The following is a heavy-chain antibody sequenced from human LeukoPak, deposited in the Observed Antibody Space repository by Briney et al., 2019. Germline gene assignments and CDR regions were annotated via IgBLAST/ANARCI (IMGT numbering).Heavy chain of an antibody. J-gene: IGHJ4*02. V-gene: IGHV3-23*01. CDR2: ISGSGGST. CDR1: GFTLSTYS. Sequence: GGSLRLSCAASGFTLSTYSMNWVRQAPGKGLEWVSAISGSGGSTYYADSVKGRFTISRDNSKNTLYLQMNSLRAEDTAVYYCAWGVTYYFDYWGQGTLVTVSS. CDR3: AWGVTYYFDY. D-gene: IGHD3-16*01.